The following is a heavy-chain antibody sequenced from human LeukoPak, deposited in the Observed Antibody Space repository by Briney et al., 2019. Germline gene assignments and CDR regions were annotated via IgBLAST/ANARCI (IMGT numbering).Heavy chain of an antibody. Sequence: SETLSLTCTVSGDSISGSYWTWIRQPAGKGLEWIGRVYSSGSTNYNPSIKSRVTMSIDTSKNQFSLKLSSVTAADTAVYYCARDRQWLENDYWGQGTLVTVSS. CDR1: GDSISGSY. V-gene: IGHV4-4*07. CDR2: VYSSGST. CDR3: ARDRQWLENDY. J-gene: IGHJ4*02. D-gene: IGHD6-19*01.